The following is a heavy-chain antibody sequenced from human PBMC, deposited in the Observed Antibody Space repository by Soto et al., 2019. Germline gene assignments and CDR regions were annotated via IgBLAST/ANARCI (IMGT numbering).Heavy chain of an antibody. CDR2: ISSSSSYI. J-gene: IGHJ6*02. Sequence: GGSLRLSCAASGFTFSSYSMNWVRQAPGKGLEWVSSISSSSSYIYYADSVKGRFTISRDNAKNSLYLQMNSLRAEDTAVYYCARETGITIFGVVRLPADYYGMDVWGQGTTVTVSS. D-gene: IGHD3-3*01. CDR1: GFTFSSYS. V-gene: IGHV3-21*01. CDR3: ARETGITIFGVVRLPADYYGMDV.